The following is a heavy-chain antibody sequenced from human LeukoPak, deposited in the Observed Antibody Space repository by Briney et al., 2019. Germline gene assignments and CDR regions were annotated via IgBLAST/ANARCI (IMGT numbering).Heavy chain of an antibody. D-gene: IGHD4/OR15-4a*01. CDR1: GGSVSSHF. CDR3: ARDHLPAGAPGYYMDV. Sequence: SETLSLTCTVSGGSVSSHFWSWIRQPPGKGLEWIGYIYNSGVTNYNPSLKSRVTMSVDTSKNQFSLMLRSVTAADTAVYYCARDHLPAGAPGYYMDVWGKGTTVTVSS. J-gene: IGHJ6*03. V-gene: IGHV4-59*02. CDR2: IYNSGVT.